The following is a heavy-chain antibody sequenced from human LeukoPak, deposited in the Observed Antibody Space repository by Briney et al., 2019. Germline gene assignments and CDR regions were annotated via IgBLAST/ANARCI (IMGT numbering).Heavy chain of an antibody. CDR3: ARGLECSSTSCYHGIPYFDY. V-gene: IGHV4-59*12. CDR1: GGSISSYY. Sequence: NPSETLSLTCTVSGGSISSYYWSWIRQPPGKGLEWIGYIYYSGSTNYNPSLKSRVTISVDTSKNQFSLKLSSVTAADTAVYYCARGLECSSTSCYHGIPYFDYWGQGTLVTVSS. D-gene: IGHD2-2*01. J-gene: IGHJ4*02. CDR2: IYYSGST.